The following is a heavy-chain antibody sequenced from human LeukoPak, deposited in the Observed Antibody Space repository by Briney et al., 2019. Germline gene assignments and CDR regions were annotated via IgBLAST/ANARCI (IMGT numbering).Heavy chain of an antibody. CDR3: ARAEPYDSSGYYSGHFDY. CDR1: GGSIYSGGYY. CDR2: IYYSGST. V-gene: IGHV4-30-4*01. Sequence: SETLSLTCTVSGGSIYSGGYYWSWVRQPPGKGLEWIGYIYYSGSTYYNPSLKSRVTISVDTSKNQFSLKLSSVTAADTAVYYCARAEPYDSSGYYSGHFDYWGQGTLVTVSS. J-gene: IGHJ4*02. D-gene: IGHD3-22*01.